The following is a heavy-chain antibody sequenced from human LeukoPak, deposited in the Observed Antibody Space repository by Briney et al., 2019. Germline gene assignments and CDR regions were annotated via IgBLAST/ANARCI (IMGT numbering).Heavy chain of an antibody. CDR2: IKQDGSEK. Sequence: GGSLRLSCAASGFTFSSYWMSWVRQAPGKGLEWVANIKQDGSEKYYVDSVKGRFTISRDNAKNSLYLQMNSLRAEDTAVYYCARVWSYRYSYGRMGAFDIWGQGTMVTVSS. CDR1: GFTFSSYW. V-gene: IGHV3-7*01. D-gene: IGHD5-18*01. J-gene: IGHJ3*02. CDR3: ARVWSYRYSYGRMGAFDI.